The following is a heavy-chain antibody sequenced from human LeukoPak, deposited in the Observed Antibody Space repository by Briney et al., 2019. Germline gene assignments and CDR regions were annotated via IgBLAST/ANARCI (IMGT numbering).Heavy chain of an antibody. Sequence: GGSLRLSCAVSGFTVSGNYMSWVRQAPGKGLEWVSLIYSGGTTYYADSVKGRFTISRDNSKNTLYLQMNSLRAEGTALYYCAKGLPGFGDLLDVWNYWGQGILVTVSS. J-gene: IGHJ4*02. CDR2: IYSGGTT. D-gene: IGHD3-10*01. CDR1: GFTVSGNY. CDR3: AKGLPGFGDLLDVWNY. V-gene: IGHV3-53*01.